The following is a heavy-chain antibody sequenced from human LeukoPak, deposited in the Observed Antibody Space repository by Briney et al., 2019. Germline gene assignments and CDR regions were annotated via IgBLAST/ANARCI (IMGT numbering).Heavy chain of an antibody. J-gene: IGHJ4*02. D-gene: IGHD6-6*01. CDR3: AKSQQFGFDY. CDR2: IRYDGSIK. CDR1: GFTFSSYG. Sequence: PGGSLRLSCAASGFTFSSYGMLWVRQAPGKGLEWGTFIRYDGSIKYYADSAKGRFTISRDNSKNTLYLQMNSLRAEDTAVYYCAKSQQFGFDYWGQGTLVTVSS. V-gene: IGHV3-30*02.